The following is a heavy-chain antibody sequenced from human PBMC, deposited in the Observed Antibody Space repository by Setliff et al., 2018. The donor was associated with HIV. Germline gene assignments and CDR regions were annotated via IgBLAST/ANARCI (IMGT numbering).Heavy chain of an antibody. CDR3: TRGRGIIGALVY. J-gene: IGHJ4*02. CDR2: ISANNGNT. D-gene: IGHD2-21*01. V-gene: IGHV1-69*13. CDR1: GGTFDNYP. Sequence: SVKVSCKSSGGTFDNYPITWVRQAPGQGLEWMGWISANNGNTNYAQKFQGRVTITADESTSTAYMELYNLRSEDTAMYYCTRGRGIIGALVYWGQGTLVTVSS.